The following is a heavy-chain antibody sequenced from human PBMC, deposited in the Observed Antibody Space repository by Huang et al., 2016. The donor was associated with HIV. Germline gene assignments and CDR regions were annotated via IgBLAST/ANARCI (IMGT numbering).Heavy chain of an antibody. CDR3: ARRRMGYGGAPFDY. Sequence: QVQLQQWGAGLLKPSENLSLTCDGYGGSFSGYYWSWIRQPPGKGLEWIGEINHSGSTNAHPTLKSRGTISVDPSKNQFSLKLSSVTAADTAVYYCARRRMGYGGAPFDYWGQGTLVTVSS. D-gene: IGHD4-17*01. CDR2: INHSGST. J-gene: IGHJ4*02. CDR1: GGSFSGYY. V-gene: IGHV4-34*01.